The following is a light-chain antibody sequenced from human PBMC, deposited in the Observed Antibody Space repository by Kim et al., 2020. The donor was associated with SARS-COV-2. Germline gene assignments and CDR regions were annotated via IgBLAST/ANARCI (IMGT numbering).Light chain of an antibody. Sequence: ASLGDRVTITCRASQSISSWLAWYQQKPGKAPKLLIYKASSLESGVPSTFSGSGSGTDFTLTISSLQPDDFATYYCQQYYSYSRTFGQGTKVDIK. CDR2: KAS. J-gene: IGKJ1*01. V-gene: IGKV1-5*03. CDR1: QSISSW. CDR3: QQYYSYSRT.